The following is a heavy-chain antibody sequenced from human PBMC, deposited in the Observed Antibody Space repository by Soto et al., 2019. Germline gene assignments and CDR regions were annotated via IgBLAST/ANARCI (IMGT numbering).Heavy chain of an antibody. CDR2: ISGDGTTA. J-gene: IGHJ6*03. Sequence: ELQLVESGGGLVQPGGSLRLSCAASGFTFSNFWIHWVRQAPGKGLVWVSGISGDGTTATYADSVKGRFTTSRDNAKNTRDLQMNSLRAEDTAVYYCARSLARTYYYYFMDVWGKGTTVTVSS. V-gene: IGHV3-74*03. CDR1: GFTFSNFW. CDR3: ARSLARTYYYYFMDV.